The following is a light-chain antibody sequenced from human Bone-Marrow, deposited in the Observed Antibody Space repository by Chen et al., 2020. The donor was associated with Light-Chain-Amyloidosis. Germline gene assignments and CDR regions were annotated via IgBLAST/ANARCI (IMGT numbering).Light chain of an antibody. CDR3: AAWDDSLNGVV. CDR1: TSNIGTYT. V-gene: IGLV1-44*01. CDR2: SDN. Sequence: QSVLTQPPSTSGTPGQRVTISCSGSTSNIGTYTVNWYRQVPGTAPRLLIQSDNQRPSGVPDRFSGSKSGTSASLAISWLQSEDEADYYCAAWDDSLNGVVFGSGTRVTVL. J-gene: IGLJ1*01.